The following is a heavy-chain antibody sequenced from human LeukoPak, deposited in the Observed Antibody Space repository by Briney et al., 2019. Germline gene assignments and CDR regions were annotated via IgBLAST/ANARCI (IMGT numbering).Heavy chain of an antibody. CDR3: VRYGAGSLEVGYGIDV. Sequence: PGGSLRLSCAASGFTFSNYWMHWVRHAPGKGLVWVSHINSIGNSIDYADSVKGRFTISRDNARNTVDLQMNSLRADDTAVYYCVRYGAGSLEVGYGIDVGGVGTTHSVPS. V-gene: IGHV3-74*01. CDR2: INSIGNSI. CDR1: GFTFSNYW. J-gene: IGHJ6*04. D-gene: IGHD3-10*01.